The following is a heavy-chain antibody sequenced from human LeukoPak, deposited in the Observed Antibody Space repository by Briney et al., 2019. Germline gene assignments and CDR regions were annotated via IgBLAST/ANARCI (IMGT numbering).Heavy chain of an antibody. J-gene: IGHJ4*02. D-gene: IGHD5-18*01. CDR1: GGSFSGYY. CDR2: INHSGST. CDR3: ARGRRYSYGNFDY. Sequence: KPSETLSLTCAVYGGSFSGYYWSWIRQPPGKGLEWIGEINHSGSTNYNPSLKSRVTISVDTSKNQFSLKLSSVTAADTAVYYCARGRRYSYGNFDYWGRGTLVTVSS. V-gene: IGHV4-34*01.